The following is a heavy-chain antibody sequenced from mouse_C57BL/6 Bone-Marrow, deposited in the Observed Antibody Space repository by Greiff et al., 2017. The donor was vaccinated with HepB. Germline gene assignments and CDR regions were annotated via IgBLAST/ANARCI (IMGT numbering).Heavy chain of an antibody. CDR1: GFSLTSYA. Sequence: VKVVESGPGLVAPSQSLSITCTVSGFSLTSYAISWVRQPPGKGLEWLGVIWTGGGTNYNSALKSRLSISKDNSKSQVFLKMNSLQTDDTARYYCARNLDGYYWTWFAYWGQGTLVTVSA. J-gene: IGHJ3*01. D-gene: IGHD2-3*01. CDR2: IWTGGGT. V-gene: IGHV2-9-1*01. CDR3: ARNLDGYYWTWFAY.